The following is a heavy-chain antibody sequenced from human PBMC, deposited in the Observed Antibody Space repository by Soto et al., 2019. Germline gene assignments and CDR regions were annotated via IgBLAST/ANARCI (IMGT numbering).Heavy chain of an antibody. Sequence: QVQLQQWGAGPLRPLETLSLTCGVSGGSFSGYYWAWIRQSPGKGLEWIGEINDCGSINYNPSLKSRVSISFDTSKNHYSLNLRSVTAADTAVYYCARESHDILTGPPWVWYFDLWGRGTLVTVSS. J-gene: IGHJ2*01. D-gene: IGHD3-9*01. CDR2: INDCGSI. V-gene: IGHV4-34*01. CDR1: GGSFSGYY. CDR3: ARESHDILTGPPWVWYFDL.